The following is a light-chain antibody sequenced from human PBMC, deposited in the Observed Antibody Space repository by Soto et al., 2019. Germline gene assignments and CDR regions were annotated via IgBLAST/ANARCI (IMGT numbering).Light chain of an antibody. V-gene: IGLV1-40*01. Sequence: QAVVTQPPSVSGAPGQRVTISCTGSSSNIGAGYDVHWYQQLPGTAPKLLIYGNSNRPSGVPDRFSRSKSGTSASLAITGLQAEDEADYYCQSYDSSLSGSVVFGGGTKLTVL. CDR3: QSYDSSLSGSVV. J-gene: IGLJ2*01. CDR1: SSNIGAGYD. CDR2: GNS.